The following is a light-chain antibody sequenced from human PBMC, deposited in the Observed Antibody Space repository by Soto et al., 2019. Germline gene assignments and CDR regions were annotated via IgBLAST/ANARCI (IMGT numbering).Light chain of an antibody. CDR2: DKN. Sequence: QSVLTQPPSVYAAPGQKVIISCTGSSSNIESNYVSWYQQLPGTSPKLLIYDKNERPSGITVRFSASKSGTSATLGITGLQTGDEADYYCGAWNHSLNVGVFGGGTKLTVL. CDR3: GAWNHSLNVGV. CDR1: SSNIESNY. J-gene: IGLJ3*02. V-gene: IGLV1-51*01.